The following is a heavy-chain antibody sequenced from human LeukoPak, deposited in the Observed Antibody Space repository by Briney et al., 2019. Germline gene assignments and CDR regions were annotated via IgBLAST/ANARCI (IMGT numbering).Heavy chain of an antibody. D-gene: IGHD6-19*01. CDR2: IKQDGSEK. J-gene: IGHJ3*02. CDR1: GFTFSSYA. V-gene: IGHV3-7*01. CDR3: ARDRYSSGWYSMAFDI. Sequence: GGSLRLSCAASGFTFSSYAMHWVRQAPGKGLEWVANIKQDGSEKYYVDSVKGRFTISRDNAKNSLYLQMNSLRAEDTAVYYCARDRYSSGWYSMAFDIWGQGTMVTVSS.